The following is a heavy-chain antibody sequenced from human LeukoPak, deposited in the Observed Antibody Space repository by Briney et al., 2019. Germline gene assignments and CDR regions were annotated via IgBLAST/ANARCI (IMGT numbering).Heavy chain of an antibody. J-gene: IGHJ6*03. D-gene: IGHD2-2*01. CDR2: VRSKSYGGAA. CDR1: GFTFGDYD. V-gene: IGHV3-49*03. Sequence: PGGSLRLSCTASGFTFGDYDMSWFRQAPGKGLEWVGFVRSKSYGGAADYAASVKGRFTISRDDPKSIAYLLMNSLKTEDTAVYYCTRLRQDCSRTSCYYYFYYYYMDVWGEGTRSPSP. CDR3: TRLRQDCSRTSCYYYFYYYYMDV.